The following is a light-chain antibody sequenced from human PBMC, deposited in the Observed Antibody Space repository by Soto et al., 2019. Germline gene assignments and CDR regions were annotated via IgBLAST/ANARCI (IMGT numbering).Light chain of an antibody. CDR3: QQYGTSPLT. CDR1: QSVSSRN. Sequence: EIVLTQSPGTLSLSPGERATLSCRASQSVSSRNLAWYQQKPGQAPRLLIYGASSRATGIPDRFSGSGSGTDFTLKITGLEPEDFAVYFCQQYGTSPLTFGGGTKVEIK. J-gene: IGKJ4*01. CDR2: GAS. V-gene: IGKV3-20*01.